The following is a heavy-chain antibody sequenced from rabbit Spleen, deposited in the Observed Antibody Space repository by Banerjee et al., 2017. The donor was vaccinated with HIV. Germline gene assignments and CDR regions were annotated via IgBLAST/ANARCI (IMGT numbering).Heavy chain of an antibody. J-gene: IGHJ6*01. D-gene: IGHD1-1*01. CDR2: IYGGSSAST. CDR1: GFDFSSYY. V-gene: IGHV1S40*01. CDR3: ARDLDGVIGWNFYL. Sequence: QSLEESGGDLVKPGASLTLTCKASGFDFSSYYMCWVRQAPGKGLECIACIYGGSSASTYYASWAKGRFTISKTSSTTVTLRMTSLTAADTATYFCARDLDGVIGWNFYLWGPGTLVTVS.